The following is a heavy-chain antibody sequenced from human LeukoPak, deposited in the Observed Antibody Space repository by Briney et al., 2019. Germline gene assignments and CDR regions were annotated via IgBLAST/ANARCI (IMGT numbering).Heavy chain of an antibody. V-gene: IGHV3-64*01. J-gene: IGHJ2*01. D-gene: IGHD2-2*01. Sequence: GGSLRLSCAASGFTFSSYAMHWVRQAPGKGLEYVSAISSNGGSTYYANSVKGRFTISRDNSKNTLYLQMGSLRAEDMAVYYCARDGREIVVVPAAIPGGGYYWYFDLWGRGTLVTVSS. CDR3: ARDGREIVVVPAAIPGGGYYWYFDL. CDR2: ISSNGGST. CDR1: GFTFSSYA.